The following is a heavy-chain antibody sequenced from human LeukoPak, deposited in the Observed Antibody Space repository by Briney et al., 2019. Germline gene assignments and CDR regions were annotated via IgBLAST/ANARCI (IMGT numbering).Heavy chain of an antibody. CDR1: GGSISSYY. CDR3: ARDRFFPGGAMGFDP. D-gene: IGHD5-18*01. V-gene: IGHV4-59*12. J-gene: IGHJ5*02. Sequence: TSSETLSLTCTVSGGSISSYYWSWIRQPPGKGLEWIGYIYYSGSTNYNPSLKSRVTISVDTSKNQFSLKLSSVTAADTAVYYCARDRFFPGGAMGFDPWGQGTLVTVSS. CDR2: IYYSGST.